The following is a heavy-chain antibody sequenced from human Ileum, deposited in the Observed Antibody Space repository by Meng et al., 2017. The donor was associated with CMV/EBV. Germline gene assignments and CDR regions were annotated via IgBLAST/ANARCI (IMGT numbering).Heavy chain of an antibody. CDR3: ARGCDATFCFYSDL. Sequence: ASGFTLSSRGMHGARQDTGKGLEFVAIISSDGSYQHYAESGKGRFTISRDNARNTLYLQMNSLRPEDTAVYYCARGCDATFCFYSDLWGQGTLVTVSS. CDR1: GFTLSSRG. CDR2: ISSDGSYQ. V-gene: IGHV3-30*03. J-gene: IGHJ5*02. D-gene: IGHD2-15*01.